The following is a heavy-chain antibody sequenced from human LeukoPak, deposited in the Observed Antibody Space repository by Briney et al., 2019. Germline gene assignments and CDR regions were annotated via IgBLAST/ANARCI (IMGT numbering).Heavy chain of an antibody. CDR1: GFTFSSYS. D-gene: IGHD1-1*01. CDR3: ARDRAWTSFDF. V-gene: IGHV3-21*01. J-gene: IGHJ4*02. Sequence: GGSLRLSCAASGFTFSSYSMNWVRQAPGKGLEWVSSISSSSSYIYYADSVKGRFTISRDNAKDSLYLQMNSLRAEDTAVYYCARDRAWTSFDFWGQGTLLTVSS. CDR2: ISSSSSYI.